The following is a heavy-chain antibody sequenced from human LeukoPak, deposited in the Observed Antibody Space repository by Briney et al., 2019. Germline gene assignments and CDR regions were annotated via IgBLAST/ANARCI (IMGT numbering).Heavy chain of an antibody. V-gene: IGHV1-46*01. CDR3: AREIGPRQLHLWASAFDY. CDR2: INPSSVNR. Sequence: ASVKVSCKASGYTFTSYYMHWVRQDPRPGREWMGIINPSSVNRSYVQKLQGRDTMTRDTSTSTVYMELSSLNAEDTAVYYCAREIGPRQLHLWASAFDYWGQGTLVTVSS. J-gene: IGHJ4*02. CDR1: GYTFTSYY. D-gene: IGHD5-18*01.